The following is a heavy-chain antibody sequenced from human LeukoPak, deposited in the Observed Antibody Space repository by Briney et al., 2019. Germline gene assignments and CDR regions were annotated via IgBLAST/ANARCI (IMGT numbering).Heavy chain of an antibody. CDR2: INPKSGGT. Sequence: ASVKVSCKASGYTFTSYAMNWVRQAPGQGLEWLGWINPKSGGTSYAQKFQGRVTLTRDTSISTAYMELNRLRSDDTALYYCTRDAKYSSERSDYWGQGTLVTVSS. V-gene: IGHV1-2*02. J-gene: IGHJ4*02. D-gene: IGHD6-19*01. CDR3: TRDAKYSSERSDY. CDR1: GYTFTSYA.